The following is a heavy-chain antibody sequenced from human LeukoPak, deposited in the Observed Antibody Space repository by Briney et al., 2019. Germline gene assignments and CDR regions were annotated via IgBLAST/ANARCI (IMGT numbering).Heavy chain of an antibody. CDR3: ARDVRSITMIGTVDY. D-gene: IGHD3-22*01. Sequence: AGGSLRLSCAASGFTFSSYSMNWVRQAPGKGLEWVSSISSSSSYIYYADSVKGRFTISRDNAKNSLYLQMNSLRAEDTAVYYCARDVRSITMIGTVDYWGQGTLVTVSS. V-gene: IGHV3-21*01. CDR2: ISSSSSYI. J-gene: IGHJ4*02. CDR1: GFTFSSYS.